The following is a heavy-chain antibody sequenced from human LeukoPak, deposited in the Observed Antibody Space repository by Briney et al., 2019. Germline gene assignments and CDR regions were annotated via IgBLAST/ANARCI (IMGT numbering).Heavy chain of an antibody. J-gene: IGHJ4*02. CDR1: GFTFSSYA. V-gene: IGHV3-23*01. CDR3: AKPIYYDFWSGPDY. CDR2: ISGTGGTT. Sequence: QTGGSLRLSCAASGFTFSSYAMSWVRQAPGKGLEWVSGISGTGGTTYYADSVKGRFTISRDNSKNTLYLQMNSLRAEDTAVYYCAKPIYYDFWSGPDYWGQGTLVTVSS. D-gene: IGHD3-3*01.